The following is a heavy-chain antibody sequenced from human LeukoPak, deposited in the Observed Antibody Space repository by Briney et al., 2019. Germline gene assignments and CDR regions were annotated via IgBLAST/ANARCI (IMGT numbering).Heavy chain of an antibody. D-gene: IGHD1-26*01. Sequence: SETLSLTCTASGGSISSYYWSWIRQPPGKGLEWIGYIYHSGSTYYNPSLKSRVTISVDTSKNQFSLKLSSVTAADTAVYYCARDWGPSGDYYYGMDVWGQGTTVTVSS. J-gene: IGHJ6*02. CDR3: ARDWGPSGDYYYGMDV. CDR1: GGSISSYY. V-gene: IGHV4-59*01. CDR2: IYHSGST.